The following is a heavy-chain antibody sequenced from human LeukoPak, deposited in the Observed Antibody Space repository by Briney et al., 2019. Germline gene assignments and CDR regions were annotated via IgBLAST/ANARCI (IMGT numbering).Heavy chain of an antibody. Sequence: PGGSLRLSCSASGFTFTNAWMSWVRQAPGKGLEWVGRIKSKTDGGTTDYAAPVKGRFSISRDDSKNTLCLQMNSLKSEDTAVYYCQGGRFWGQGTLVTVSS. CDR3: QGGRF. CDR1: GFTFTNAW. J-gene: IGHJ4*02. CDR2: IKSKTDGGTT. D-gene: IGHD1-26*01. V-gene: IGHV3-15*01.